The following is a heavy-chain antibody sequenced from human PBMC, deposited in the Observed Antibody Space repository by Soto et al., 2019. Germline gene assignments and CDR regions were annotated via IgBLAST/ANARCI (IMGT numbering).Heavy chain of an antibody. CDR2: IIPIFGTA. J-gene: IGHJ6*02. D-gene: IGHD4-4*01. CDR1: GGTFSSYA. CDR3: AVTHYYYYGMDV. V-gene: IGHV1-69*13. Sequence: SVKVSCKASGGTFSSYAISWVRQAPGQGLEWMGGIIPIFGTANYAQKFQGRVTITADESTSTAYMELSSLRSEDTAVYYCAVTHYYYYGMDVWGQGTRVTFSS.